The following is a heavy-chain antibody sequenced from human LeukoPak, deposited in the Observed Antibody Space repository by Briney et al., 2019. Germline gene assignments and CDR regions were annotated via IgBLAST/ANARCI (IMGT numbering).Heavy chain of an antibody. D-gene: IGHD6-13*01. CDR3: ARDPPAVATNTYG. J-gene: IGHJ4*02. Sequence: GGSLRLSCAASGVTLGNNYTNWVRQAPGKGLEWVSLIYSGGTTHYADSVKGRFTISRDNSKNTLYLQMNNLRVDDTAVYYCARDPPAVATNTYGWGQGTLVTVSA. V-gene: IGHV3-66*01. CDR2: IYSGGTT. CDR1: GVTLGNNY.